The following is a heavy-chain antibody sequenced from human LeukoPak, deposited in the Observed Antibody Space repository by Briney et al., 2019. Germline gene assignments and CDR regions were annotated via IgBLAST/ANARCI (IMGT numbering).Heavy chain of an antibody. CDR2: ISAYNGNT. CDR1: GGTFSSYA. D-gene: IGHD1-7*01. Sequence: VASVKVSCKASGGTFSSYAISWVRQAPGQGLEWMGWISAYNGNTNYAQKLQGRVTMTTDTSTSTAYMELRSLRSDDTAVYYCARDASASYNWNYEGFDPWGQGTLVTVSS. V-gene: IGHV1-18*01. CDR3: ARDASASYNWNYEGFDP. J-gene: IGHJ5*02.